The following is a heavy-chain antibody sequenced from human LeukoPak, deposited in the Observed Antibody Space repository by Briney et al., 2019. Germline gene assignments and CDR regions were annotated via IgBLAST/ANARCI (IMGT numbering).Heavy chain of an antibody. CDR1: GFPFSSYG. J-gene: IGHJ4*02. V-gene: IGHV3-30*18. CDR3: AKDGYSSSWYY. CDR2: ISYDGSNK. D-gene: IGHD6-13*01. Sequence: GGSLSLSCAASGFPFSSYGMHWVPHAPGKGLVWVAVISYDGSNKYYADSVKGRLTISRDNSKNTLYLQMNSLRADDTAVYYCAKDGYSSSWYYWGQGTPVTVSS.